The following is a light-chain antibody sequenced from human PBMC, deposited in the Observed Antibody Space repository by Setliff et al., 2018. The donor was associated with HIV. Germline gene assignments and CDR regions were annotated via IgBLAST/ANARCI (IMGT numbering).Light chain of an antibody. J-gene: IGLJ1*01. V-gene: IGLV2-14*03. CDR3: CSYTSSLTYV. CDR2: DVT. CDR1: SSDIGGYNY. Sequence: QSALAQPASVSGSPGQSITISCTGTSSDIGGYNYVSWYQQLPGNTPKLLIYDVTNRPSGVPDRFSGSKSGNTASLTISGLQAEDQADYYCCSYTSSLTYVFGTGTKVTVL.